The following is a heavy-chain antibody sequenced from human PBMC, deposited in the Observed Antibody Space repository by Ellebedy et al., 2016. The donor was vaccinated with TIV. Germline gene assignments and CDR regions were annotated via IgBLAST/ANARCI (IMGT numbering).Heavy chain of an antibody. J-gene: IGHJ4*02. Sequence: SETLSLXXTVSGGSISSYYWSWIRQPPGKGLEWIGEIYHSGSTNYNPSLKSRVTISVDKSKNQFSLKLSSVTAADTAVYYCARRYYDILTGYSRFDYWGQGTLVTVSS. CDR3: ARRYYDILTGYSRFDY. CDR1: GGSISSYY. CDR2: IYHSGST. V-gene: IGHV4-59*12. D-gene: IGHD3-9*01.